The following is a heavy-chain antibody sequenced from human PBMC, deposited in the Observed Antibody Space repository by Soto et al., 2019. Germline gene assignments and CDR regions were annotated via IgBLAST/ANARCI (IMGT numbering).Heavy chain of an antibody. Sequence: WETLSLTCAVYGGPFSGYYWSCIRQPPGKGLEWIGEINHSGSTNYNPSLKSRVTISVDTSKNQFSLKLSSVTAADTAVYYCARNGGIVVVPAARAYYYCGMDVWGQGTTVTVSS. D-gene: IGHD2-2*01. CDR1: GGPFSGYY. V-gene: IGHV4-34*01. CDR3: ARNGGIVVVPAARAYYYCGMDV. CDR2: INHSGST. J-gene: IGHJ6*02.